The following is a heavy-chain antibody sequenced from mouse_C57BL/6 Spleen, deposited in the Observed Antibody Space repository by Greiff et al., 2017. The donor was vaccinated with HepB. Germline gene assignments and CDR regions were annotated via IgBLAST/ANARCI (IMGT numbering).Heavy chain of an antibody. Sequence: VQRVESGAELARPGASVKLSCKASGYTFTSYGISWVKQSTGQGLEWIGEIYPRSGNTYYNEKFKGKATLTADKSSSTAYMELRSLTSEDSAVYFCARWGTTVVATGDYWGQGTTLTVSS. V-gene: IGHV1-81*01. CDR1: GYTFTSYG. CDR3: ARWGTTVVATGDY. J-gene: IGHJ2*01. CDR2: IYPRSGNT. D-gene: IGHD1-1*01.